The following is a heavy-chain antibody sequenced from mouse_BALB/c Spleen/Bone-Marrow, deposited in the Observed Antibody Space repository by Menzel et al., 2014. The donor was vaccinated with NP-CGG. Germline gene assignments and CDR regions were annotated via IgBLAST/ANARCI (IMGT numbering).Heavy chain of an antibody. V-gene: IGHV1S81*02. J-gene: IGHJ4*01. CDR3: ARGGGSYYAMDY. CDR1: GYTFTSYW. D-gene: IGHD1-1*02. Sequence: VQLVESGAELVKPGASVKLSCKASGYTFTSYWMHWVKQRPGQGLEWIGEINPSNGRTNYNEKFKSKATLTVDKSSSTAYKQLSSLTSEDSAVYYCARGGGSYYAMDYWGQGTSVTVSS. CDR2: INPSNGRT.